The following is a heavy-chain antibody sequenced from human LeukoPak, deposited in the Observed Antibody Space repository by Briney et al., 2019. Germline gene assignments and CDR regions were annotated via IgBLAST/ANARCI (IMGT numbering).Heavy chain of an antibody. J-gene: IGHJ4*02. CDR2: IYSGGST. CDR3: AKDPSGDPGDVHY. V-gene: IGHV3-53*01. CDR1: GFTVSSNY. D-gene: IGHD3-10*01. Sequence: PGGSLRLSCAASGFTVSSNYMSWVRQAPGKGLEWVSVIYSGGSTYYADSVKGRFTISRHNSKNTLYLQMNSLRAEDTAVYYCAKDPSGDPGDVHYWGQGTLVTVSS.